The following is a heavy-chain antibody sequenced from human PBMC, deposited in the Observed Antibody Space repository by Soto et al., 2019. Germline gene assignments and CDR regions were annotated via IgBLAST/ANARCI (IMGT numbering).Heavy chain of an antibody. CDR3: ARPLRDRNYYYGMAV. J-gene: IGHJ6*02. D-gene: IGHD3-22*01. Sequence: QVQLVQSVAEMQQPGASVRVSCKASGGTFSKYACSWVRQAPGQGLEWLGGTIPMFGTPNYAQKFQGRVAISADESTATVYRELSSLSSEDTAVYFCARPLRDRNYYYGMAVWGQGTTVTGSS. V-gene: IGHV1-69*01. CDR2: TIPMFGTP. CDR1: GGTFSKYA.